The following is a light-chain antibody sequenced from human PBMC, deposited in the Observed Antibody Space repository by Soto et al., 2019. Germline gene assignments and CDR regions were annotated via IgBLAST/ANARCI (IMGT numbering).Light chain of an antibody. Sequence: QSVLTQPASVSGSPGQSITISCTGTSSDVGGYNYVSWYQQHPGEAPKLMIYDVSNRPSGVSNRFPGSKSGNTASLTISGLQAEDEADYYCSSYTSSSTVVFGGGTKVTVL. CDR2: DVS. CDR3: SSYTSSSTVV. CDR1: SSDVGGYNY. J-gene: IGLJ2*01. V-gene: IGLV2-14*01.